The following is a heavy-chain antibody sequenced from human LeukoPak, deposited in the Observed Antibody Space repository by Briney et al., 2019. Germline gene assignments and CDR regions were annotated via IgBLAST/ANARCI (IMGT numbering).Heavy chain of an antibody. CDR2: ISWNSGSI. V-gene: IGHV3-9*01. D-gene: IGHD4-17*01. Sequence: GGSLRLSCAASGFTFDDYAMHWVRQAPGKSLEWVSGISWNSGSIGYADSVKGRFTISRDNSKNTLYLQMNSLRAEDTAVYYCAKIGPNGDDYWGQGTLVAVSS. CDR3: AKIGPNGDDY. J-gene: IGHJ4*02. CDR1: GFTFDDYA.